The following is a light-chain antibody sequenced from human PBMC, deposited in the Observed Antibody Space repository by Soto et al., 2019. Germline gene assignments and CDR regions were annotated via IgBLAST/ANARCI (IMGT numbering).Light chain of an antibody. V-gene: IGKV3-20*01. CDR1: QSVSSSY. J-gene: IGKJ2*01. Sequence: EIVLTQSPGTRSLSPGERAALSCKASQSVSSSYLAWYQQKPGQAPRLLIYGASSRATVIPDRFSGSGSGTDFTLTLSRLEPEDFAMYYCQQYGSSPYTFGQGTKLEIK. CDR2: GAS. CDR3: QQYGSSPYT.